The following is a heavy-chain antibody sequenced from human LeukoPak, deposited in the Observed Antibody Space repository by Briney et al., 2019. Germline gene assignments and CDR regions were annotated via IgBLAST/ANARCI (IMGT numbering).Heavy chain of an antibody. CDR2: IKSKTDGGTT. J-gene: IGHJ4*02. CDR1: GFTFSNAW. Sequence: GGSLRLSCAASGFTFSNAWMSWVRQAPGKGLEWVGRIKSKTDGGTTDYAAPVKGRFTISRDDSKNTLYLQMNSLKTEDTAVYYCTTDVGRGIVGAESGLWGQGTLVTVSS. V-gene: IGHV3-15*01. D-gene: IGHD1-26*01. CDR3: TTDVGRGIVGAESGL.